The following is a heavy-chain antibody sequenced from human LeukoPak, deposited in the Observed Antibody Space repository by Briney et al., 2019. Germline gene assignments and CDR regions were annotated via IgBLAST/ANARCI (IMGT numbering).Heavy chain of an antibody. CDR1: GGSISGSGYC. D-gene: IGHD5-24*01. Sequence: PSETLSLTCTVSGGSISGSGYCWGWIRQPPREWLEWIGSITSRETTYYNPSLESRVTISVDTSDNQFSLKLTSVTAADSAVYFCAGHNFYYFDYWGQGTLVTVSS. CDR2: ITSRETT. CDR3: AGHNFYYFDY. J-gene: IGHJ4*02. V-gene: IGHV4-39*01.